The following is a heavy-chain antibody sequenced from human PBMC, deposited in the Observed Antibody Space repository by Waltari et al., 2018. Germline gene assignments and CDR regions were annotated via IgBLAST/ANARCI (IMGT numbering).Heavy chain of an antibody. Sequence: QVQRVQSGAEVKKPGSSVKVSCKASGGTFSSYAISRVRQSPGQGLEWMGGIIPICGTANYAQKFQGRFTITAYESTSTAYMELSSLRSEDTAVYYCARVVGLYFDYWGQGTLVTVSS. CDR2: IIPICGTA. D-gene: IGHD1-26*01. J-gene: IGHJ4*02. V-gene: IGHV1-69*12. CDR1: GGTFSSYA. CDR3: ARVVGLYFDY.